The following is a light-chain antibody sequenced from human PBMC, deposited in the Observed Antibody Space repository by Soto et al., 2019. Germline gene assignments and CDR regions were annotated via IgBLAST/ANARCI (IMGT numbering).Light chain of an antibody. CDR1: QSISTW. Sequence: DIPMTQSPSTLSASVGDRVSITCRASQSISTWLAWYQQKPGKAPKLLIYQASSLESGVPSRFSGSGSGTEFTLTISSLQPDDFATYYCRHYNSYSETFGQGTKVEIK. V-gene: IGKV1-5*03. CDR2: QAS. CDR3: RHYNSYSET. J-gene: IGKJ1*01.